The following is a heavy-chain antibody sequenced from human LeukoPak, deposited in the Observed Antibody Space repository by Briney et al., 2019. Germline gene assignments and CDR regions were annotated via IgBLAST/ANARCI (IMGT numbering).Heavy chain of an antibody. CDR1: GFTFSNYG. Sequence: PGGSLRLSCAASGFTFSNYGMHWVRQAPGKGLEWVAVIWYDGSNKYYEDSVKGRFTISRDNSKNTLYLQMNSLRAEDTAVYYWARGPGGGSSWYDYWGQGTLVTVSS. J-gene: IGHJ4*02. CDR2: IWYDGSNK. CDR3: ARGPGGGSSWYDY. D-gene: IGHD6-13*01. V-gene: IGHV3-33*01.